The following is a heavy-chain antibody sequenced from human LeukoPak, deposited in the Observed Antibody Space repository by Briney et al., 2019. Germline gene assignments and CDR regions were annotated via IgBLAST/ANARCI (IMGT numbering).Heavy chain of an antibody. J-gene: IGHJ6*03. CDR3: ARDSREYYYYMDV. V-gene: IGHV3-11*01. CDR2: ISSSGTTI. CDR1: GFTFSDFY. Sequence: GGSLRPSCAASGFTFSDFYMSWIRQAPGKGLEWVSYISSSGTTIQYADSVKGRFTISRDNAKNSLYLQMNSLRAEDTAVYYCARDSREYYYYMDVWGKGTTVTVSS.